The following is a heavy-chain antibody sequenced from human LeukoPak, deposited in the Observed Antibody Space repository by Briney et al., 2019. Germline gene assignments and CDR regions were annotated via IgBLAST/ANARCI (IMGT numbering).Heavy chain of an antibody. Sequence: GASVKVSCKASGYTFTSYDINWVRQATGQGLEWMGWMNPNSGNTGYAQKFQGRVTMTRNTSISTAYMELSSLRSEDTAVYYCARVDQLWFGELLWGDAFDIWGQGTMVTVSS. D-gene: IGHD3-10*01. V-gene: IGHV1-8*01. CDR3: ARVDQLWFGELLWGDAFDI. J-gene: IGHJ3*02. CDR1: GYTFTSYD. CDR2: MNPNSGNT.